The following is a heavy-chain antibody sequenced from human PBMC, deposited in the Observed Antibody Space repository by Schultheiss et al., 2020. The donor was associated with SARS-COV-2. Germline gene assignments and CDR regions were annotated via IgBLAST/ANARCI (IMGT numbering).Heavy chain of an antibody. CDR1: GFTFSSYA. CDR2: IWYDGSNK. V-gene: IGHV3-30*07. Sequence: GGSLRLSCAASGFTFSSYAMHWVRQAPGKGLEWVAVIWYDGSNKYYADSVKGRFTISRDNSKNTLYLQINSLRAEDTAVYYCAKFPAPDDYGDVPGYYYYYMDVWGKGTTVTVSS. J-gene: IGHJ6*03. D-gene: IGHD4-17*01. CDR3: AKFPAPDDYGDVPGYYYYYMDV.